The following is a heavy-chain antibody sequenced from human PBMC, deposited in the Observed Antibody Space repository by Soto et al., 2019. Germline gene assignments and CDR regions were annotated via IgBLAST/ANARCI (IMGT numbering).Heavy chain of an antibody. CDR1: GGTFSSYA. D-gene: IGHD3-10*01. V-gene: IGHV1-69*01. J-gene: IGHJ6*02. Sequence: QVQLVQSGAEVKKPGSSVKVSRKASGGTFSSYAISWVRQAPGQGLEWMGGIIPIFGTANSAQKFQGTVTIPADESTNTAYMELSSLRADYTAVYYCASYGSGIRKPRWYQLEQNYYYYGMDVWGQGTTVTVSS. CDR3: ASYGSGIRKPRWYQLEQNYYYYGMDV. CDR2: IIPIFGTA.